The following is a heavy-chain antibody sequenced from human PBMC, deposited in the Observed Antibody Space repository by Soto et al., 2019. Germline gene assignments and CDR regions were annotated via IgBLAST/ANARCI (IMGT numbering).Heavy chain of an antibody. J-gene: IGHJ2*01. D-gene: IGHD6-19*01. Sequence: QVQLVESGGGVVQPGRSLRLSCAASGFTFSSFGMHWVRQAPGKGLEWVALISHDGSNKYYADSVKGRFTISRDNSKNTLYLQRNSLRAEDTAVYYCAKEFYTSGWYWFFDLWGRGTPVTVSS. CDR3: AKEFYTSGWYWFFDL. V-gene: IGHV3-30*18. CDR1: GFTFSSFG. CDR2: ISHDGSNK.